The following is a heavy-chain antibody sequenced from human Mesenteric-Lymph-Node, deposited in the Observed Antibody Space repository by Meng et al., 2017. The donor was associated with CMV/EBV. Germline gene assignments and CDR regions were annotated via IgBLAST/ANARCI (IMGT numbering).Heavy chain of an antibody. CDR1: GDSVSSGDYF. J-gene: IGHJ3*02. CDR3: ARDRGGGAFDI. D-gene: IGHD2-15*01. Sequence: SETLSLTCTVSGDSVSSGDYFWSWIRQSPGKQLEWIGYIYYDGSTNYNPSLKSRVTISVDTSKNQFSLKLSSVTAADTAVHYCARDRGGGAFDIWGQGTMVTVSS. CDR2: IYYDGST. V-gene: IGHV4-61*08.